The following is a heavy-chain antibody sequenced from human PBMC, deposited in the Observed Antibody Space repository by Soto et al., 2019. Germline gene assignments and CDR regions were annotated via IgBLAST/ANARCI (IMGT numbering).Heavy chain of an antibody. CDR2: IWYDGSNK. CDR3: ATTGPY. Sequence: QVQLVESGGGVVQPGRSLRLSCAASGFTFSSYGMHWVRQAPGKGLEWVAVIWYDGSNKFYADSVKGRFTISRDNSKYTVSLQMNSLRDEESAAYYCATTGPYCGQGTLVTVSS. CDR1: GFTFSSYG. V-gene: IGHV3-33*01. J-gene: IGHJ4*02.